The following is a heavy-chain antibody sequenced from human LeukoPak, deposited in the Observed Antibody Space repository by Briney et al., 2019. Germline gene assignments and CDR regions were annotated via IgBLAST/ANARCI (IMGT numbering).Heavy chain of an antibody. D-gene: IGHD3-10*01. V-gene: IGHV4-61*02. Sequence: SQTLSLTCTVSGVSISSGYYYWSWIRQPAGKGLEWVGRIYNSGSTNYNPSLKSRVTISVDTSKNQFSLKLSSVTAADTAVYYCARDNVGYYGSGSYPDAFDIWGQGTMVTVSS. CDR1: GVSISSGYYY. CDR3: ARDNVGYYGSGSYPDAFDI. J-gene: IGHJ3*02. CDR2: IYNSGST.